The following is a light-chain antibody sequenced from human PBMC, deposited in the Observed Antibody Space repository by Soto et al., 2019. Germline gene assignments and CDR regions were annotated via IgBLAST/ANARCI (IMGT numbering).Light chain of an antibody. Sequence: EVVMTQSPDTLSVSPGAPVPLSCRASQSVRSKLAWYQQKPGQAPRLFIYGASTRATGIPARFSGSGSGTEFTLTISSLQSEDFAIYYCQQYNNWPPITFGQGTRLEIK. V-gene: IGKV3-15*01. CDR1: QSVRSK. CDR3: QQYNNWPPIT. J-gene: IGKJ5*01. CDR2: GAS.